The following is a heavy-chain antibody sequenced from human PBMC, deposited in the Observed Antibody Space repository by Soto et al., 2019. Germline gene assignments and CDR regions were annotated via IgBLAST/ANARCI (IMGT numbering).Heavy chain of an antibody. Sequence: QVQLQESGPGLVKPSETLSLTCTVSGGSINSYYWSWVRQPPGKGLEWIGYIYYSGSTNYNPSLKSRITISVDTSKNQFSRKVSSVTAADTAVYYCARQSSSWDKWFDPWGQGTLVTVSS. V-gene: IGHV4-59*08. J-gene: IGHJ5*02. CDR2: IYYSGST. CDR3: ARQSSSWDKWFDP. CDR1: GGSINSYY. D-gene: IGHD6-13*01.